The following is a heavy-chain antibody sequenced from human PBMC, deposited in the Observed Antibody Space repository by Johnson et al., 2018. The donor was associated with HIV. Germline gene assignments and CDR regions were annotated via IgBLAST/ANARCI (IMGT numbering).Heavy chain of an antibody. Sequence: QVQLVESGGGLVKPGGSLRLSCAASGFSFSDYYMSWIRQAPGKGLESVSYISSSGSIISYADSVKGRFTISRDNAKKSLYLQMNSLRAEDTAVYYCASDSTPWGGDYVGYAFDIWGQGTTVTVSS. CDR3: ASDSTPWGGDYVGYAFDI. V-gene: IGHV3-11*04. J-gene: IGHJ3*02. CDR1: GFSFSDYY. CDR2: ISSSGSII. D-gene: IGHD4-17*01.